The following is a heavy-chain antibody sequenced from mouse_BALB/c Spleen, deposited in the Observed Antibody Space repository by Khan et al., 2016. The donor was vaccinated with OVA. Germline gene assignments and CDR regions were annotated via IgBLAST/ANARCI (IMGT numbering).Heavy chain of an antibody. V-gene: IGHV5-6*02. CDR1: GFTFSSYG. D-gene: IGHD1-2*01. Sequence: EVKLEESGGDLVKPGGSLKLSCAASGFTFSSYGMSWVRQTPDKRLEWVATISSGGHYTYFPDSVRGRFTISRDNAKNTLYLQMSSLKSEDTAMYYCARTIITAKGDYYAMDYWGQGTSVTVSS. CDR2: ISSGGHYT. CDR3: ARTIITAKGDYYAMDY. J-gene: IGHJ4*01.